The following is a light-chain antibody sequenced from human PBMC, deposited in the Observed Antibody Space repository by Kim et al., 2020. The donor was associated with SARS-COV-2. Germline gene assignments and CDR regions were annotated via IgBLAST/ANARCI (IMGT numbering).Light chain of an antibody. V-gene: IGKV3-15*01. J-gene: IGKJ5*01. CDR3: QQYNNWPPSIT. Sequence: PGERATLSCRASQDINNNLAWYQQKPGQAPRLLIYGASTRATGIPARFSGSGSGTEFTLTISSLQSEDFVLYYCQQYNNWPPSITFGQGTRLEIK. CDR2: GAS. CDR1: QDINNN.